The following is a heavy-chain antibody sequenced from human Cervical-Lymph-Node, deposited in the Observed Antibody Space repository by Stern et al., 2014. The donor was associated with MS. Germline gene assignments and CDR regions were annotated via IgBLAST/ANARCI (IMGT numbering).Heavy chain of an antibody. J-gene: IGHJ2*01. CDR1: GYTFTTYA. CDR2: INHTTGNP. D-gene: IGHD5-12*01. V-gene: IGHV7-4-1*02. CDR3: ARGWLGPDWYFDL. Sequence: VPLVESGSELKKPGASVKVSCKASGYTFTTYAINWVRQAPGQGLEWMGWINHTTGNPTYAPGFTGRFVFSLDTSVSTAYLQISSLRANDTAVYYCARGWLGPDWYFDLWGRGTLVTVSS.